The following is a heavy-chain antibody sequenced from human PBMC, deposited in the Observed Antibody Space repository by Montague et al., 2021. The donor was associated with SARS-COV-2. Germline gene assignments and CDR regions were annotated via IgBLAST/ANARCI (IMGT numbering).Heavy chain of an antibody. CDR1: GGSISSSSHY. V-gene: IGHV4-39*07. J-gene: IGHJ4*02. CDR3: ARGEAQELAHY. D-gene: IGHD1-1*01. CDR2: IYYSRST. Sequence: SETLSLTCTVSGGSISSSSHYWGWIRQPPGKGLDWIGTIYYSRSTYYNASLKSRVIISVDTSKNQFSLNLTSVTAADTAVYYCARGEAQELAHYWGQGTLVTVSS.